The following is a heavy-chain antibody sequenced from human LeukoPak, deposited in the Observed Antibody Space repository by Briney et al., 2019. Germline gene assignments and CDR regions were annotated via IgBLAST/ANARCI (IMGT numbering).Heavy chain of an antibody. V-gene: IGHV4-59*01. CDR1: GGSISSYY. CDR2: IYYSGST. D-gene: IGHD6-13*01. Sequence: SETLSLTCTVSGGSISSYYWNWIRQPPGKGLEWIGYIYYSGSTNYNPSLKSRVTISVDTSKNQFSLKLSSVTAADTAVYYCARDRVGQQLVGRNYYYYMDVWGKGTTVTISS. J-gene: IGHJ6*03. CDR3: ARDRVGQQLVGRNYYYYMDV.